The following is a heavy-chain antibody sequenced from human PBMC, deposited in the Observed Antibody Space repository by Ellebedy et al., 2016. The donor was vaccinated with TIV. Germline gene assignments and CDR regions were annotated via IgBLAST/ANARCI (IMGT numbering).Heavy chain of an antibody. Sequence: GESLKISCAASGFTFSSYWMHWVRQAPGKGLVWVSRINSDGSSTSYADSVKGRFTISRDNAKNTLYLQMHSLRAEDTAVYYCARELGSVYNGSGSYYKGPYYYGMDVWGQGTTVTVSS. CDR1: GFTFSSYW. D-gene: IGHD3-10*01. CDR3: ARELGSVYNGSGSYYKGPYYYGMDV. CDR2: INSDGSST. V-gene: IGHV3-74*01. J-gene: IGHJ6*02.